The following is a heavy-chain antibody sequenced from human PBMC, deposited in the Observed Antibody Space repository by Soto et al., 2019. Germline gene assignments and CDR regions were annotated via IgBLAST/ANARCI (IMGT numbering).Heavy chain of an antibody. CDR1: GGTFSSYA. V-gene: IGHV1-69*13. J-gene: IGHJ5*02. Sequence: RASVKVSCKASGGTFSSYAITWVRQAPGQGLEWMGGIIPIFGTANYAQKFQARVTITADESTSTAYMELSSLRSEDTAVYYCARDRGPSSGYYPYWFDPWGQGTLVTVSS. D-gene: IGHD3-22*01. CDR2: IIPIFGTA. CDR3: ARDRGPSSGYYPYWFDP.